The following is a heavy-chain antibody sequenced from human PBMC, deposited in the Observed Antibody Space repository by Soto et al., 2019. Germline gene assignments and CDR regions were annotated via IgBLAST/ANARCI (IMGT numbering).Heavy chain of an antibody. J-gene: IGHJ4*02. D-gene: IGHD6-6*01. V-gene: IGHV4-34*01. Sequence: SETLSLTCSIYSGSFSGYYWSWIRQPPGKGLEWIGEISQSGNTNYSPSLKSRVSISIDTSKKQFSLNLASVSAADTAVYYCPRAPKVSGSSQTRPDFWGQGTLVTVSS. CDR1: SGSFSGYY. CDR3: PRAPKVSGSSQTRPDF. CDR2: ISQSGNT.